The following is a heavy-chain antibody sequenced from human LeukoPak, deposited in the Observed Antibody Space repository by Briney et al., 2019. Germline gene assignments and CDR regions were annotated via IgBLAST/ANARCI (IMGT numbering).Heavy chain of an antibody. CDR2: TYYRSRWYD. CDR3: ARAVKLDFDC. D-gene: IGHD1-1*01. V-gene: IGHV6-1*01. Sequence: SQTLSLTCAISGDSVSSNTAAWNWIRQSPSRGPEWLGRTYYRSRWYDDYAESVKSRITINPDASKNQFSLQLNSVTPEDTAVYYCARAVKLDFDCWGQGTLVTVSS. CDR1: GDSVSSNTAA. J-gene: IGHJ4*02.